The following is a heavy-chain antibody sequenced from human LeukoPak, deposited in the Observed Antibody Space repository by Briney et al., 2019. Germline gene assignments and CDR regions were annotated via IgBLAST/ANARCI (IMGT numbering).Heavy chain of an antibody. CDR2: IWYDGSIK. J-gene: IGHJ3*02. Sequence: PGRSLRLSRAASGFTFSSYGMHWVRQAPGKGLEWVAVIWYDGSIKYYADSVKGRFTISRDNPKNTLYLQMNSLRAEDTAVYYCARVGSGSYFLDGFDIWGQGTMVTVSS. CDR1: GFTFSSYG. D-gene: IGHD1-26*01. V-gene: IGHV3-33*01. CDR3: ARVGSGSYFLDGFDI.